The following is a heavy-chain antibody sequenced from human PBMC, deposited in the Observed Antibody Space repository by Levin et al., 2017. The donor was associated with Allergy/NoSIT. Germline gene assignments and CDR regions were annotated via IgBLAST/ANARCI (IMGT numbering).Heavy chain of an antibody. J-gene: IGHJ3*02. V-gene: IGHV4-59*01. Sequence: PSETLSLTCTVPGGSISNYYWSWIRQPPGKGLEWIGYIHYSGSTSYNPSLESRVTISVDTSKSKFSLKLSSVTAADTAVYYCAREYSAFDIWGRGTMVTVSS. D-gene: IGHD2-15*01. CDR1: GGSISNYY. CDR3: AREYSAFDI. CDR2: IHYSGST.